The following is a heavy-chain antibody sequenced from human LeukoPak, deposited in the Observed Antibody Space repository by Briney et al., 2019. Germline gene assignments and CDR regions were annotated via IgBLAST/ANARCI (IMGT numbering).Heavy chain of an antibody. Sequence: SETLSLTCTVSGGSISSSSYYWGWIRQPPGKGLEWIGSIYYTGGTYYKPSLKSRVTISVDTSKNQFSLKLSSVTAADTAIYYCAKQGRRMGYDFWSGYRHSDYWGQGTLVTVSS. J-gene: IGHJ4*02. V-gene: IGHV4-39*01. CDR1: GGSISSSSYY. CDR2: IYYTGGT. CDR3: AKQGRRMGYDFWSGYRHSDY. D-gene: IGHD3-3*01.